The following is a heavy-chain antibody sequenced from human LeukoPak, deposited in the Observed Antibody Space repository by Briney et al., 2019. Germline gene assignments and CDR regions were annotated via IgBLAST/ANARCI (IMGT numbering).Heavy chain of an antibody. V-gene: IGHV4-4*02. CDR3: ASASIAVAGTYYFDY. J-gene: IGHJ4*02. CDR1: GGSISSSNW. Sequence: SGTLSLTCAVSGGSISSSNWWSWVRQPPGKGLEWIREIYHSGSTNYNPSLKSRVTISVDKSKNQFSLKLSSVTAADTAVYYCASASIAVAGTYYFDYWGQGTLVTVSS. D-gene: IGHD6-19*01. CDR2: IYHSGST.